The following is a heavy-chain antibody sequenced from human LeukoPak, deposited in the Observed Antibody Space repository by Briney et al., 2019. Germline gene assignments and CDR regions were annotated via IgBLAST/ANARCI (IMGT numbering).Heavy chain of an antibody. J-gene: IGHJ4*02. D-gene: IGHD3-10*01. Sequence: GGSLRLSCAASGFTVSSNYMSWVRQAPGKGLEWVSVIYSGGSTYYADSVKGRFTISRDNSKNTLYLQMSSLRAEDTAVYYCARLHGSGSYFDYWGQGTLVTVSS. CDR1: GFTVSSNY. CDR3: ARLHGSGSYFDY. V-gene: IGHV3-66*04. CDR2: IYSGGST.